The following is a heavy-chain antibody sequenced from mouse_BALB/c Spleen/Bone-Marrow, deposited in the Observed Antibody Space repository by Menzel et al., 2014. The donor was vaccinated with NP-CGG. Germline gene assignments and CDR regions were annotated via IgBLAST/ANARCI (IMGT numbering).Heavy chain of an antibody. CDR1: GFTFTDYY. J-gene: IGHJ4*01. V-gene: IGHV7-3*02. CDR3: ARDDYYAMDY. CDR2: IRNKANGYTT. Sequence: EVKLVDSGGGLVQPGGSLRLSCAPSGFTFTDYYMSWVRQPPGKALEWLGFIRNKANGYTTEYSASVKGRFTISRDNSQSILYLQMNTLRAEDSATYYCARDDYYAMDYWGQGTSVTVSS.